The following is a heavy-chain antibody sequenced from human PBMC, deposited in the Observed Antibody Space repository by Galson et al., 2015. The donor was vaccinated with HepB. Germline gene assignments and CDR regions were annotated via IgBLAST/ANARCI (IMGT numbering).Heavy chain of an antibody. D-gene: IGHD1-26*01. V-gene: IGHV4-34*01. Sequence: SETLSLTCAVYGGSFSGYYWSWIRQPPGKGLEWIGEINHSGSTNYNPSLKSRVTISVDTSKNQFSLKLSSVTAADTAVYYCAGSVGARRHYYYMDVWGKGTTVTVSS. CDR3: AGSVGARRHYYYMDV. CDR2: INHSGST. CDR1: GGSFSGYY. J-gene: IGHJ6*03.